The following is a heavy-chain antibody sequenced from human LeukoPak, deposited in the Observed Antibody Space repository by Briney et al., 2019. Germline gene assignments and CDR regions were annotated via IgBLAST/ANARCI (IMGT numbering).Heavy chain of an antibody. CDR1: GFTFASYA. D-gene: IGHD3-10*01. Sequence: GGSLRLSCAGSGFTFASYAVHWVRQAPGKRLEWVAFVSSDGTTEHYRDSVKGRFTLSRDNSKNTVSLQMNSLGTEDTAVYYCARGRDSGSFIIDYWGQGTLVTVSS. V-gene: IGHV3-30-3*01. CDR3: ARGRDSGSFIIDY. J-gene: IGHJ4*02. CDR2: VSSDGTTE.